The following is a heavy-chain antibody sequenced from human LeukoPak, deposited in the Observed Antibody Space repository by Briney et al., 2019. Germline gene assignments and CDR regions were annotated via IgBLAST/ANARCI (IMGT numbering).Heavy chain of an antibody. CDR3: ARDSPAVGAAAGRRLDY. J-gene: IGHJ4*02. Sequence: ASVKVSCKASGYTFTGYYIHWVRQAPGQGLEWMGWINPNSGGTNYAQKFQGRVTMTRDTSISTAYMDLSRLRSDDTAVYYCARDSPAVGAAAGRRLDYWGQGTLVTVSS. CDR2: INPNSGGT. D-gene: IGHD6-13*01. V-gene: IGHV1-2*02. CDR1: GYTFTGYY.